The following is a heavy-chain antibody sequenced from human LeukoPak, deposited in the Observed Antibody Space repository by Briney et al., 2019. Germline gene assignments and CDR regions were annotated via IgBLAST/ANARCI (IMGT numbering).Heavy chain of an antibody. D-gene: IGHD3-22*01. CDR3: ARAGDSSGYSDY. Sequence: SETLSLTCSVSGGSISNDYWSWIRQPPGKGLEWIGEINHSGSTNYNPSLKSRVTISVHTSKNQFSLTLSSVTAADTAVYYCARAGDSSGYSDYWGQGTLVTVSS. J-gene: IGHJ4*02. CDR1: GGSISNDY. V-gene: IGHV4-34*01. CDR2: INHSGST.